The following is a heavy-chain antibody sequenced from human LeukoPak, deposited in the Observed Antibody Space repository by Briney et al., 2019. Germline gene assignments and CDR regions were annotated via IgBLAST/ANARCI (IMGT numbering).Heavy chain of an antibody. CDR2: IKSDGTGA. J-gene: IGHJ6*03. V-gene: IGHV3-74*01. CDR1: GFSFSNYW. CDR3: ARDRDGPDFYMDV. Sequence: GGPLRLSGAASGFSFSNYWMLWVREVPEKGLEWVSRIKSDGTGATYAASVDGRFTISRDNAERTLYLQMNSLRAEDTATYYCARDRDGPDFYMDVWGKGTTVTVSS. D-gene: IGHD5-24*01.